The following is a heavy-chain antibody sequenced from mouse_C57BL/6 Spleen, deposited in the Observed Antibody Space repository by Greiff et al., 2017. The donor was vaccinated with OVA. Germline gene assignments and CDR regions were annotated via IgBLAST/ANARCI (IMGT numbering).Heavy chain of an antibody. CDR3: ARLRLGGFAY. V-gene: IGHV5-9*01. D-gene: IGHD2-12*01. J-gene: IGHJ3*01. Sequence: DVKLVESGGGLVKPGGSLKLSCAASGFTFSSYTMSWVRQTPEKRLEWVATISGGGGNTYYPDSVKGRFTISRDNAKNTLYLQMSSLRSEDTALYYCARLRLGGFAYWGQGTLVTVSA. CDR2: ISGGGGNT. CDR1: GFTFSSYT.